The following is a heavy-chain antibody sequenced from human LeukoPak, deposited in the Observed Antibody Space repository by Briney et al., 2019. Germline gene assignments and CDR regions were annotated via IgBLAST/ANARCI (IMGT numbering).Heavy chain of an antibody. Sequence: GGSLRLSCAASGFTFSSYEMNWVRQAPGKGLEWVSYISSSGSTIYYADSVKGRFTNSRDNAKNSLYLQMNSLRAENTAVYYCAELGITMIGGVWGKGTTVTISS. V-gene: IGHV3-48*03. J-gene: IGHJ6*04. CDR2: ISSSGSTI. CDR3: AELGITMIGGV. D-gene: IGHD3-10*02. CDR1: GFTFSSYE.